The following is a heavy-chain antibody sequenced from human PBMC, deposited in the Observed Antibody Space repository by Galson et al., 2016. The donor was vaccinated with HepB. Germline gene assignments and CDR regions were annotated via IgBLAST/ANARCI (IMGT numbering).Heavy chain of an antibody. V-gene: IGHV3-15*01. D-gene: IGHD4-17*01. CDR2: IKSKTDGGTQ. J-gene: IGHJ5*02. CDR3: TTDSPDDGDSDT. CDR1: GFTFNNAW. Sequence: SLRLSCAASGFTFNNAWMSWVRQAPGKGLEWVGRIKSKTDGGTQDYAAPVKGRFTISRDASKNTLYLQMNSLKTADTAAYYCTTDSPDDGDSDTWGQGTLATVAS.